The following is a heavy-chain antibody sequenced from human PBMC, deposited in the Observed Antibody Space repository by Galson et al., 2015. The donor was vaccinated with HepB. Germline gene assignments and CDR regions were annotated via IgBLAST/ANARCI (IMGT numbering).Heavy chain of an antibody. D-gene: IGHD3-22*01. V-gene: IGHV1-2*02. J-gene: IGHJ4*02. CDR2: INTDAGGT. Sequence: SVKVSCKASGYTFTDKYIHWVRQAPGQGPEWMGWINTDAGGTDYAPKFQGRVTLTRDTSVSTAYLELSGLRSDDTAVFYCARGHGLLYYFDSRGQKNFDYWGQGTLVTVST. CDR1: GYTFTDKY. CDR3: ARGHGLLYYFDSRGQKNFDY.